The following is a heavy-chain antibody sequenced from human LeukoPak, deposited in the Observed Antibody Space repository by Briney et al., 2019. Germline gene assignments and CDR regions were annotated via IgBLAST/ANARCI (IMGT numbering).Heavy chain of an antibody. CDR2: IKSKTDGGTT. J-gene: IGHJ4*02. D-gene: IGHD3-9*01. V-gene: IGHV3-15*01. CDR3: TTENYDILTGYFPFDY. Sequence: NPGGSLRLSCAASGFTFSNAWMSWVRQAPGKGLGWVGRIKSKTDGGTTDYAAPVKGRFTISRDDSKNTLYLQMNSLKTEDTAVYYCTTENYDILTGYFPFDYWGQGTLVTVSS. CDR1: GFTFSNAW.